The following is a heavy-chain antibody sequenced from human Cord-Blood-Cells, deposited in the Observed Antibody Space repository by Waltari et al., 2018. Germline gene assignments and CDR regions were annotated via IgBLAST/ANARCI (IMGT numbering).Heavy chain of an antibody. V-gene: IGHV4-4*07. CDR1: GGSISSYY. Sequence: QVQLQESGPGLVKPSETLSLTCTVPGGSISSYYWSWIRQPAGEGLEWIGRIYTSGSTNYNPSLKSRVTMSVDTSKNQFSLKLSSVTAADTAVYYCAREYSGSYYRWFDPWGQGTLVTVSS. D-gene: IGHD1-26*01. J-gene: IGHJ5*02. CDR3: AREYSGSYYRWFDP. CDR2: IYTSGST.